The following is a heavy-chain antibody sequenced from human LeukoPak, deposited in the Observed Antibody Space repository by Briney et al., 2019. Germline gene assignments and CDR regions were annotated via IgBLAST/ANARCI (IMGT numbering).Heavy chain of an antibody. CDR2: INPNSGDT. V-gene: IGHV1-2*02. Sequence: GASVKVSCKASGYTFTGYYMHWVRQAPGQGLEWMGWINPNSGDTNYAQKFQGRVTMTRDTSISTAYMELSRLTSDDTAVYYCARARTPTIVVVPAAIPDYWGQGTLVTVSS. J-gene: IGHJ4*02. D-gene: IGHD2-2*02. CDR1: GYTFTGYY. CDR3: ARARTPTIVVVPAAIPDY.